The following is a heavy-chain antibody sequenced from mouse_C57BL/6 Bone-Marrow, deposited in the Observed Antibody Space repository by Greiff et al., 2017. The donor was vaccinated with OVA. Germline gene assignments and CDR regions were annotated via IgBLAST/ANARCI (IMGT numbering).Heavy chain of an antibody. J-gene: IGHJ4*01. CDR3: ALYYGNLGYAMDY. V-gene: IGHV1-19*01. CDR2: INPYNGGT. Sequence: DVQLQESGPVLVKPGASVKMSCKASGYTFTDYYMNWVKQSHGKSLEWIGVINPYNGGTSYNQKFKGKATLTVDKSSSTAYMELNSLTSEDSAVYYCALYYGNLGYAMDYWGQGTSVTVSS. CDR1: GYTFTDYY. D-gene: IGHD2-1*01.